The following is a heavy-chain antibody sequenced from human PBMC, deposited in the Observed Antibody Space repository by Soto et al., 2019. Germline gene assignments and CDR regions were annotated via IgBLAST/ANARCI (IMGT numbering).Heavy chain of an antibody. CDR1: GYTFISYD. J-gene: IGHJ4*02. CDR3: TRGPPNWGFDY. Sequence: QVQLVQSGAEVKKPGASVKVSCKASGYTFISYDINWVRQATGQEPEWMGWMSPKSGNTGYAQKFPGRVTMTRNTSTRTAYMELSSLRSEDTAVYYCTRGPPNWGFDYWGQGTLVTVSS. V-gene: IGHV1-8*01. D-gene: IGHD7-27*01. CDR2: MSPKSGNT.